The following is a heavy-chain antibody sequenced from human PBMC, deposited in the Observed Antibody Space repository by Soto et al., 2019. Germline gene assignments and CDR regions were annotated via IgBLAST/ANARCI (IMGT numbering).Heavy chain of an antibody. CDR2: ISLYSDGT. Sequence: ASVKVSCKASGYTFTRYDINWVRQAPGQPLEWLGWISLYSDGTNYAQKFQARVSMTTDTSMTTAYMELRSPRSDDTAVHYCARVVPGAEAWFGPWGQGTLVTVSS. J-gene: IGHJ5*02. D-gene: IGHD2-2*01. CDR3: ARVVPGAEAWFGP. V-gene: IGHV1-18*01. CDR1: GYTFTRYD.